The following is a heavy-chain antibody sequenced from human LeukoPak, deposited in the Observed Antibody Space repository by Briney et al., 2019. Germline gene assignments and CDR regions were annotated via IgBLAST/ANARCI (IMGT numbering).Heavy chain of an antibody. CDR3: ARGVSTVPFDY. CDR2: ISSSGSTI. J-gene: IGHJ4*02. Sequence: GGSLRLSCAASGFTFSSYEMNWVRQAPGKGLEWVSYISSSGSTIYYADSVKGRFTIPRDNAKNSLYLQMNSLRAEDTAVYYCARGVSTVPFDYWAREPWSPSPQ. CDR1: GFTFSSYE. D-gene: IGHD2-2*01. V-gene: IGHV3-48*03.